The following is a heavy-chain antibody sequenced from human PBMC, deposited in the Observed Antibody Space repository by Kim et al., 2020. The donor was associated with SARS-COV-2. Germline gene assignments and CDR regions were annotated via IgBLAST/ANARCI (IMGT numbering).Heavy chain of an antibody. CDR2: IYYSGST. CDR1: GGSISSSSYY. V-gene: IGHV4-39*01. J-gene: IGHJ4*02. Sequence: SETLSLTCTVSGGSISSSSYYWGWIRQPPGKGLEWIGSIYYSGSTYYNPSLKSRVTISVDTSKNQFSLKLSSVTAADTAVYYCARQVATIGVWGQGTLVTVSS. D-gene: IGHD5-12*01. CDR3: ARQVATIGV.